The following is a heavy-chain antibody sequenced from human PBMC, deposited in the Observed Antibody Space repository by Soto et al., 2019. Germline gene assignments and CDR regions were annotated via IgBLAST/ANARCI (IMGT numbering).Heavy chain of an antibody. V-gene: IGHV3-23*01. CDR2: MTDSGEKT. Sequence: EVQLLESGGGLVQPGGSLRLSCAASGFTFGEYGMTWGRQAPGKGLEWVASMTDSGEKTCYADSVQGRFTVSRDNSDDMFYLQMNSLRVEDTAIYYCAKETSNKWGYMTVWGRGTTVTVSS. D-gene: IGHD7-27*01. CDR3: AKETSNKWGYMTV. J-gene: IGHJ6*02. CDR1: GFTFGEYG.